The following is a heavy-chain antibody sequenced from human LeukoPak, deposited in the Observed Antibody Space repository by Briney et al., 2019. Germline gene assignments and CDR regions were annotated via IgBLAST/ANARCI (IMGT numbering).Heavy chain of an antibody. Sequence: GGSLRLSCAASGFIFSSYGMHWVRQAPGKGLEWVAVISYDGINKYYADSVKGRFTISRDNSKNTLYLQMNSLRAEDTAVYYCARRYCSSTSCYFWNWFNPWGQGTLVNVSS. CDR3: ARRYCSSTSCYFWNWFNP. CDR2: ISYDGINK. CDR1: GFIFSSYG. D-gene: IGHD2-2*01. V-gene: IGHV3-33*01. J-gene: IGHJ5*02.